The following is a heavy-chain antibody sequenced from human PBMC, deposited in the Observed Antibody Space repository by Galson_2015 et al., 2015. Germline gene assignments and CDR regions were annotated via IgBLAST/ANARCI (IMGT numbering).Heavy chain of an antibody. CDR1: GGSISSSNW. Sequence: SETLSLTCAVSGGSISSSNWWSWVRQPPGKGLEWIGEIYHSGSTNYNPSLKSRVTISVDKSMNQFSLKLSSVTAADTAVYYCARRGYGSGRFDPWGQGTLVTVSS. V-gene: IGHV4-4*02. J-gene: IGHJ5*02. CDR3: ARRGYGSGRFDP. CDR2: IYHSGST. D-gene: IGHD3-10*01.